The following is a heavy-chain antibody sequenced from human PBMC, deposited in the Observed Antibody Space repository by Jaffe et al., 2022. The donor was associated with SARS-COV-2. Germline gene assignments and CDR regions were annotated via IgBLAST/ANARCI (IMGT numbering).Heavy chain of an antibody. Sequence: QLQLQESGSGLVKPSQTLSLTCAVSGGSISSGGYSWSWIRQPPGKGLEWIGYIYHSGSTYYNPSLKSRVTISVDRSKNQFSLKLSSVTAADTAVYYCARVGATSRSAFDIWGQGTMVTVSS. D-gene: IGHD1-26*01. CDR1: GGSISSGGYS. V-gene: IGHV4-30-2*01. CDR3: ARVGATSRSAFDI. J-gene: IGHJ3*02. CDR2: IYHSGST.